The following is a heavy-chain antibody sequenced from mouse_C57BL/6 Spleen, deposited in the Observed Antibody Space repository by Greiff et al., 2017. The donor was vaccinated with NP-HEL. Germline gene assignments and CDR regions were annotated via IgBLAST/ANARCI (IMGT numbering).Heavy chain of an antibody. CDR2: ISDGGSYT. D-gene: IGHD2-4*01. Sequence: EVKLMESGGGLVKPGGSLKLSCAASGFTFSSYAMSWVRQTPEKRLEWVATISDGGSYTYYPDNVKGRFTISRDNAKNNLYLQMSHLKSEDTAMYYCARDYDGHDYWGQGTTLTGSS. CDR3: ARDYDGHDY. V-gene: IGHV5-4*03. J-gene: IGHJ2*01. CDR1: GFTFSSYA.